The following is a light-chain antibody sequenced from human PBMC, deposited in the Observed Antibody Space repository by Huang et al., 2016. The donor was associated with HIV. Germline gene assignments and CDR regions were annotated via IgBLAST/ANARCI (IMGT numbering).Light chain of an antibody. Sequence: EIVLTQSPGTLSLSPGEMTTLSSRASQSVSSGYLAWYQQQPGQAPRLLIYGASTRATGIPGRFSGSGSGTDFTLTISRLQPEDFAVYYCQQYGSSPATFGQGTKV. V-gene: IGKV3-20*01. CDR1: QSVSSGY. CDR2: GAS. CDR3: QQYGSSPAT. J-gene: IGKJ1*01.